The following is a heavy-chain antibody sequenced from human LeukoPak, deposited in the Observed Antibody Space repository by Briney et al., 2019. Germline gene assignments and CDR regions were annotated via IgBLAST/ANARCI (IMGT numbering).Heavy chain of an antibody. D-gene: IGHD2-2*01. CDR1: GYTFPDYY. Sequence: SVKVSCKASGYTFPDYYMHWVRLAPGQGLEWMGWLNPNSGGTNYVQKFQGWVTMTRDTSINTAYMELSRLTSDDTAVYYCARANFLYCSSTSCLFDYWGQGTLVTVSS. CDR3: ARANFLYCSSTSCLFDY. V-gene: IGHV1-2*04. CDR2: LNPNSGGT. J-gene: IGHJ4*02.